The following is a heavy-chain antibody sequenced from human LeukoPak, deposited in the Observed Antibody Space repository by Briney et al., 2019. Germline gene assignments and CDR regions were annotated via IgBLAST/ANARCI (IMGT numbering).Heavy chain of an antibody. CDR2: TYVAGTT. CDR3: ARVRLEYTTGWDYFDH. D-gene: IGHD2/OR15-2a*01. J-gene: IGHJ4*02. Sequence: GGSLRLSCAASDLIVTINYMTWVRQAPGRGLEWVSVTYVAGTTYYADSVKGRFADSRDYSNNTMFLQMNDLRAEDTGVYYCARVRLEYTTGWDYFDHWGQGSLVTVSS. CDR1: DLIVTINY. V-gene: IGHV3-66*01.